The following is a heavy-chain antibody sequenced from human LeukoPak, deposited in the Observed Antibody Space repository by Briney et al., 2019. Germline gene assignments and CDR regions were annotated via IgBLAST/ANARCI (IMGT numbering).Heavy chain of an antibody. CDR3: ARARYCSGGSCLGSRSWFDP. CDR2: INHSGST. J-gene: IGHJ5*02. CDR1: GGSISSNNW. V-gene: IGHV4-4*02. Sequence: TSETLSLTCAVSGGSISSNNWWGWVRQPPGKGLEGIGEINHSGSTNYNPSLKSRVTISVDTSKNQFSLKLSSVTAADTAVYYCARARYCSGGSCLGSRSWFDPWGQGTLVTVSS. D-gene: IGHD2-15*01.